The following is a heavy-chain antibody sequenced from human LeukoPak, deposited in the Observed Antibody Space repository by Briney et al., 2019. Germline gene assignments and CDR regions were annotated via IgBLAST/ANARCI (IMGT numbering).Heavy chain of an antibody. CDR3: ARATYYYGSGSPGGYFDY. V-gene: IGHV3-33*01. CDR2: IWYDGSNK. D-gene: IGHD3-10*01. CDR1: GFTFSSYG. Sequence: AGGSLRLSCAASGFTFSSYGMHWVRQAPGKGLEWVAVIWYDGSNKYYADSVEGRFTISRDNSKNTLYLQMNSLRAEDTAVYYCARATYYYGSGSPGGYFDYWGQGTLVTVSS. J-gene: IGHJ4*02.